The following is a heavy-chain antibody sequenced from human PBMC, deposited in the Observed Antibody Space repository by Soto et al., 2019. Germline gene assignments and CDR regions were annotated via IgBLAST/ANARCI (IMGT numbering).Heavy chain of an antibody. CDR1: GGSISRQY. CDR3: ARISSVDPYGYVNGGLDV. V-gene: IGHV4-59*11. CDR2: FYHSGNS. Sequence: SETLSLTCTVSGGSISRQYWSWLRQPPEKGLEWIGYFYHSGNSNYNPSLKSRVTISVDTSKNQLSLSLRSVTAADTAVYFCARISSVDPYGYVNGGLDVWGQGTTVTVSS. J-gene: IGHJ6*02. D-gene: IGHD5-18*01.